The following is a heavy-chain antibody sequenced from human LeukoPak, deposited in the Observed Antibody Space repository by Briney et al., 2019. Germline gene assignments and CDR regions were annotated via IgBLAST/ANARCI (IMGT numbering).Heavy chain of an antibody. Sequence: GGSLRLSCAASGLTFSSYWMHWVRQAPGKGLVWVSRINSDGSSTSYADSVKGRFTISRDNAKNTLYLQMNSLRAEDTAVYYCARVSIAVAVHFDYWGQGTLVTVSS. CDR2: INSDGSST. CDR1: GLTFSSYW. J-gene: IGHJ4*02. CDR3: ARVSIAVAVHFDY. D-gene: IGHD6-19*01. V-gene: IGHV3-74*01.